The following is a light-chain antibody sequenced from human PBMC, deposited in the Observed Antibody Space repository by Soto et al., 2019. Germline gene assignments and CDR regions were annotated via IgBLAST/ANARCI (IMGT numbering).Light chain of an antibody. V-gene: IGKV3-20*01. Sequence: DIVLTQSPGTLSLSPGERATLSCRASQRVSSSYLAGYQQKPGQAPRLLIYGASSRATGIPDRFRGSGSGTDFTLSISRLEPEDVAVYDCQQYGSSPRTVGQGTKVEIK. CDR3: QQYGSSPRT. J-gene: IGKJ1*01. CDR2: GAS. CDR1: QRVSSSY.